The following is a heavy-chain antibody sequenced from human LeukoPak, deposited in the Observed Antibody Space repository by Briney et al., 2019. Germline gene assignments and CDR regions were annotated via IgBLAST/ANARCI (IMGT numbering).Heavy chain of an antibody. D-gene: IGHD1-26*01. Sequence: PSETLSLTCAVYGGSFSGYYWSWIRQPPGKGLEWIGEINHSGSTNYNPSLKSRVTISVDTSKNQFSLKLSSVTAADTAVYYCARGTVGATYDFDYWGRGTLVTVSS. CDR3: ARGTVGATYDFDY. J-gene: IGHJ4*02. CDR2: INHSGST. V-gene: IGHV4-34*01. CDR1: GGSFSGYY.